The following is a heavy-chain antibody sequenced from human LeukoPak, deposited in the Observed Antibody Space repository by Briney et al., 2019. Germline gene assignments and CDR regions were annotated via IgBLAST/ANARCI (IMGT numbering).Heavy chain of an antibody. D-gene: IGHD3-22*01. CDR1: GCSFTSYW. CDR2: IYPGDSDT. CDR3: ARPSIDSSGYYAIDY. J-gene: IGHJ4*02. V-gene: IGHV5-51*01. Sequence: GESLKISCKGSGCSFTSYWIGWVRQMPGKGLEWMGIIYPGDSDTRYSPSFQGQVTISADKSISTAYLQWSSLKASDTAMYYCARPSIDSSGYYAIDYWGQGTLVTVSS.